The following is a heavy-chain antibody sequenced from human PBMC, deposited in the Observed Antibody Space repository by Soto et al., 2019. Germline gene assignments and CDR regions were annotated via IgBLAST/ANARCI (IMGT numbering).Heavy chain of an antibody. Sequence: VQVVESGGGVVQPGRSLRLSCAASGFTFSNYGMHWVRQAPGKGLEWVAVISYDGGSKYYADSVKGRFTISRDNSKNPLYLQVNSLRAEDTAVYFCVMDNYNRYFADYHYYGMALWGQGTTVTVAS. CDR1: GFTFSNYG. CDR2: ISYDGGSK. V-gene: IGHV3-30*03. CDR3: VMDNYNRYFADYHYYGMAL. J-gene: IGHJ6*02. D-gene: IGHD3-9*01.